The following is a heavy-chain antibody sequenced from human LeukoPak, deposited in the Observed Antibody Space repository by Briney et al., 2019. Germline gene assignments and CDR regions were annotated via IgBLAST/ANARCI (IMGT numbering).Heavy chain of an antibody. D-gene: IGHD1-26*01. Sequence: GGSLRLSCAASGFTFSSYSMNWVRQAPGKGLEWVSSISSSSSYIYYADSVKGRFTISRDNAKNSLCLQMNSLRAEDTAVYYCAGVVGATGHSAFDIWGQGTMVTVSS. V-gene: IGHV3-21*01. CDR1: GFTFSSYS. J-gene: IGHJ3*02. CDR3: AGVVGATGHSAFDI. CDR2: ISSSSSYI.